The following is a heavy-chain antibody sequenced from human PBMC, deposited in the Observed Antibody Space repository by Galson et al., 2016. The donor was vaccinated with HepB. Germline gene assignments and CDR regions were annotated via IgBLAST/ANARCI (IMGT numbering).Heavy chain of an antibody. CDR3: ARDRSRFSSGYYTGARDVFAI. Sequence: SLRLSCAASGFTFSTYTMHWVRQAPGKGLEWVSYISNTSTYIDYADSVKGRFTISGENAKNSLYLQMNSLRAEDTAVYYCARDRSRFSSGYYTGARDVFAIWGQGTEVTVSS. D-gene: IGHD3-3*01. J-gene: IGHJ3*02. CDR1: GFTFSTYT. V-gene: IGHV3-21*01. CDR2: ISNTSTYI.